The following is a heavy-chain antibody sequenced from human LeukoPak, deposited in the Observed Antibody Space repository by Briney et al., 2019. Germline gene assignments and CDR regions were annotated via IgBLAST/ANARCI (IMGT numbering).Heavy chain of an antibody. CDR1: GFTFSSYS. Sequence: KAGGSLRLSCAASGFTFSSYSMNWVRRAPGKGLEWVSSISSSSSYIYYADSVKGRFTISRDNAKNSLYLQMNSLRAEDTAVYYCARDLEIGDSSSWYLDYWGQGTLVTVSS. CDR2: ISSSSSYI. V-gene: IGHV3-21*01. D-gene: IGHD6-13*01. J-gene: IGHJ4*02. CDR3: ARDLEIGDSSSWYLDY.